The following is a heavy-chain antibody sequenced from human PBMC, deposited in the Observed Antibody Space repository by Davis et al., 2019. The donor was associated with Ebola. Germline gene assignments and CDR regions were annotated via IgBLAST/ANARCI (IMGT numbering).Heavy chain of an antibody. D-gene: IGHD1-14*01. CDR1: GFTFSEYW. Sequence: HTGGSLRLSCVASGFTFSEYWIYWVRQAPGKGLVWVSRINGDGSQTEYAGSVKGRFTVSRDNARNTVYLQMNSLRAEDMAVYYCARDMRKPTGDYFDYWGQGTLVTVSS. CDR2: INGDGSQT. V-gene: IGHV3-74*01. CDR3: ARDMRKPTGDYFDY. J-gene: IGHJ4*02.